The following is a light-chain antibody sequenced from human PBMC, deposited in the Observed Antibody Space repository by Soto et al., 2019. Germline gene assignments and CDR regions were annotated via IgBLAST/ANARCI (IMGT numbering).Light chain of an antibody. J-gene: IGKJ1*01. Sequence: EFVLTQSPGTLSLSPGERATLSCRASQTVRNNYLAWYQQKPGQAPRLLIYDASSRATGIPDRFSGSGSGTEFTLTISRLEPEDFAVYYCQQYGSSPTFGQGTKVDIK. CDR2: DAS. V-gene: IGKV3-20*01. CDR3: QQYGSSPT. CDR1: QTVRNNY.